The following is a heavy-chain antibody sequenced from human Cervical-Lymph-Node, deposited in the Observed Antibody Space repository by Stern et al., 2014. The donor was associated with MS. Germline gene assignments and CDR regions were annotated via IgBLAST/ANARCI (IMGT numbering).Heavy chain of an antibody. J-gene: IGHJ4*02. CDR3: ASFRLGTDY. CDR1: GFTSSDHY. D-gene: IGHD6-19*01. V-gene: IGHV3-72*01. Sequence: EVQLVESGGGGVQRGGGLRLSCAASGFTSSDHYMEWVRQAPGKGLEWVGRSRDKGNSYTTEFSSSVEGRFTISRDDSRNSLYLQMNGLKSEDTAVYYCASFRLGTDYWGQGTLVTVSS. CDR2: SRDKGNSYTT.